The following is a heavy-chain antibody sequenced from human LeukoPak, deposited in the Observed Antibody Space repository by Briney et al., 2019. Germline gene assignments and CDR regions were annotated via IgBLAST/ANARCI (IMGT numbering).Heavy chain of an antibody. CDR2: ISRSGDIV. J-gene: IGHJ4*02. D-gene: IGHD3-10*01. CDR1: GFTFSTYE. V-gene: IGHV3-48*03. Sequence: PGGSLRLSCVASGFTFSTYEMNWVRQAPGKGLEWVSYISRSGDIVYYVDSVKGRFTISGDSAKNSLYLQMNSLRAEDTAVYYCARDTGYYFGSGDSRIFDYWGQGTLVTVSS. CDR3: ARDTGYYFGSGDSRIFDY.